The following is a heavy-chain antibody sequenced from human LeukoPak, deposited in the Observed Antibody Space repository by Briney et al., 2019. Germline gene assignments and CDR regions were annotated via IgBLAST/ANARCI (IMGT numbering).Heavy chain of an antibody. D-gene: IGHD1-26*01. CDR3: TRDPRVGATVNY. J-gene: IGHJ4*02. CDR1: GFTFGDYA. Sequence: GGSLRLSCTASGFTFGDYAMSWVRQAPGKGLEWVGFIRSKAYGGTTEYAASVEGRFTISRDDSKSIAYLQMNSLKTEDTAVYYCTRDPRVGATVNYWGQGTLVTVSS. CDR2: IRSKAYGGTT. V-gene: IGHV3-49*04.